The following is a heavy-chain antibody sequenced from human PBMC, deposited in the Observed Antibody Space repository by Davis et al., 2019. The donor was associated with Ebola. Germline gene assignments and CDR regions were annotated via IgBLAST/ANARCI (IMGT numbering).Heavy chain of an antibody. D-gene: IGHD3-22*01. Sequence: SETLSLTCSVSGDSITSAYFSWTWVRQPAGKGLEWIGHIYTNGVTKYNPALESRITISLDSSKNKFSLSMKSVTAADTAVYYCARDRHDTSGYGFWGQGTLVTVSS. J-gene: IGHJ4*02. CDR2: IYTNGVT. V-gene: IGHV4-61*09. CDR1: GDSITSAYFS. CDR3: ARDRHDTSGYGF.